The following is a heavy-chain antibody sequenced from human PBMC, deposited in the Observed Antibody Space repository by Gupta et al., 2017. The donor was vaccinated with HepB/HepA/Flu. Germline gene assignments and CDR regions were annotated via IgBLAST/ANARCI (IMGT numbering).Heavy chain of an antibody. CDR2: IWYDGSNK. V-gene: IGHV3-33*01. D-gene: IGHD2-21*02. Sequence: VQLVESGGGVVQPGRSLRLSCAASGFTFSSYGMHWVRQAPGKGLEWVAVIWYDGSNKYYADSVKGRFTISRDNSKNTLYLQMNSLRAEDTAVYYCARESDSYCGGDCSGVFDYWGQGTLVTVSS. CDR3: ARESDSYCGGDCSGVFDY. CDR1: GFTFSSYG. J-gene: IGHJ4*02.